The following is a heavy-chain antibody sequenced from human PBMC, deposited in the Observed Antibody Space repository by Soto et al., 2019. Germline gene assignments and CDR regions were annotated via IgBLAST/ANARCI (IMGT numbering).Heavy chain of an antibody. CDR1: GVTFSSYW. J-gene: IGHJ4*02. CDR3: ARDGPDYTNYFDY. Sequence: GGSLRLSCAASGVTFSSYWMSWVRQAPGKGLEWVANIKQDGSEKYYVDSVKGRFTISRDNAKNSLYLQMNSLRAEDTAVYYCARDGPDYTNYFDYWGQGTLVTVSS. V-gene: IGHV3-7*05. CDR2: IKQDGSEK. D-gene: IGHD4-4*01.